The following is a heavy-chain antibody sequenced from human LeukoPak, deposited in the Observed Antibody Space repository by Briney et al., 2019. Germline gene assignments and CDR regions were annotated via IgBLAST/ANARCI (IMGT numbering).Heavy chain of an antibody. CDR1: GVTFRTFA. CDR3: ARGGYGSGSYDYYFYGMDV. D-gene: IGHD3-10*01. J-gene: IGHJ6*02. CDR2: ISYDGSNK. V-gene: IGHV3-30*01. Sequence: GGSLRLSCAASGVTFRTFAMHWVRQAPGKGLEGVAGISYDGSNKYWADSVQGRFTIPRDNSKNAVYLQMTRLRPEDTAVHYCARGGYGSGSYDYYFYGMDVWGQGPTVTVSS.